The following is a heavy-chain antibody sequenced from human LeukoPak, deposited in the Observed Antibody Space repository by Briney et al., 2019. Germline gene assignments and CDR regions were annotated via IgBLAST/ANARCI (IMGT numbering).Heavy chain of an antibody. CDR1: GFTFSSYG. V-gene: IGHV3-30*18. J-gene: IGHJ4*02. CDR2: ISYDGSNK. CDR3: AKDHAGSSSWFLQFDY. Sequence: GRSLRLSCAASGFTFSSYGMHWVRQAPGKGLEWVAVISYDGSNKYYADSVKGRFTISRDNSKNTLYLQMNSLRAEDTAVYYCAKDHAGSSSWFLQFDYWGQGTLVTVSS. D-gene: IGHD6-13*01.